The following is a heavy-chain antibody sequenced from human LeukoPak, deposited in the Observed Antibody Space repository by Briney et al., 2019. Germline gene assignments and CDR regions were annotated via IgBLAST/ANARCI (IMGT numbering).Heavy chain of an antibody. Sequence: ASVKVSCKVSGYTLTELSMHWVRQAPGQGLEWMGWINPNSGGTNYAQKFQGRVTMTRDTSISTAYMELSRLRSDDTAVYYCARAIVATIRRYYFDYWGQGTLVTVSS. CDR1: GYTLTELS. J-gene: IGHJ4*02. V-gene: IGHV1-2*02. D-gene: IGHD5-12*01. CDR2: INPNSGGT. CDR3: ARAIVATIRRYYFDY.